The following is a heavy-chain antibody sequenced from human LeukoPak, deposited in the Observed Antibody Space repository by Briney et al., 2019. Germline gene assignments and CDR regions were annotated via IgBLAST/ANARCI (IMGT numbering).Heavy chain of an antibody. CDR2: INHSGST. D-gene: IGHD2-8*01. V-gene: IGHV4-34*01. CDR1: GGSFSGYY. CDR3: ARRVMVYAKYYFDY. Sequence: KPSETLSLTCAADGGSFSGYYCSWIRPPPGKGVEWIGEINHSGSTNYNPSLKSRFTISVDTSKNEFSLMLSSVTAADTAVYYCARRVMVYAKYYFDYWGQGTLVTVSS. J-gene: IGHJ4*02.